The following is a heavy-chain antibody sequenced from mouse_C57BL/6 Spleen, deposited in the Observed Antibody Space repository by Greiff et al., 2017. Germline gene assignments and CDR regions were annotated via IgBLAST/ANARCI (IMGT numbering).Heavy chain of an antibody. V-gene: IGHV1-80*01. CDR1: GYAFSSYW. J-gene: IGHJ2*01. CDR3: ARHPYYYGSSYFDD. CDR2: IYPGDGDT. D-gene: IGHD1-1*01. Sequence: QVQLQQSGAELVKPGASVKISCKASGYAFSSYWMNWVKQRPGKGLEWIGQIYPGDGDTNYNGKFTGKATLTADKSSSTAYMQLSSLTSEDSAVYFCARHPYYYGSSYFDDWGQGTTLTVSS.